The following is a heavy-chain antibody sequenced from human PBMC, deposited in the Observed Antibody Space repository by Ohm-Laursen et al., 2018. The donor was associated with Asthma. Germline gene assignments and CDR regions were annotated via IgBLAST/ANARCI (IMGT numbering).Heavy chain of an antibody. CDR3: AHRQGVTGTHHFFDY. V-gene: IGHV2-5*02. CDR2: IYWDDDK. D-gene: IGHD1-20*01. Sequence: TQTLTLTCTFSAFSLTTRGEGVAWIRQPPGKALEWLALIYWDDDKRYSPSLESRLTITKDTSKNQVVLTMTNMDPVDTATYYCAHRQGVTGTHHFFDYWGQGTLVTVSS. CDR1: AFSLTTRGEG. J-gene: IGHJ4*02.